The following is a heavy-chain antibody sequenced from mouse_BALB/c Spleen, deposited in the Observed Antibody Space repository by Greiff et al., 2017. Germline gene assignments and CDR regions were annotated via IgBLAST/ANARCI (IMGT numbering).Heavy chain of an antibody. CDR2: IWAGGST. CDR3: ARDEGYYGSSIWFAY. D-gene: IGHD1-1*01. CDR1: GFSLTSYG. Sequence: QVQLKESGPGLVAPSQSLSITCTVSGFSLTSYGVHWVRQPPGKGLEWLGVIWAGGSTNYNSALMSRLSISKDNSTSQVFLKMNSLQTDDTAMYYCARDEGYYGSSIWFAYWGQGTLVTVSA. V-gene: IGHV2-9*02. J-gene: IGHJ3*01.